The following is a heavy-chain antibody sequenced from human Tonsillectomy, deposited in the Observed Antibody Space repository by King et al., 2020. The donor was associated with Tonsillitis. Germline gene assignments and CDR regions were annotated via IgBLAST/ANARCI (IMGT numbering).Heavy chain of an antibody. Sequence: VQLVESGGGLVQPGGSLRLSCAASGFTFSNYAMSWVRQAPGKGLEWVSGISGSDDSTYYADSVKGRFTISRDNSKNTQYLQMNSLRAEDTAGYYCAKSLTRPSASPDVFDIWGPGTMVPVSS. CDR3: AKSLTRPSASPDVFDI. D-gene: IGHD1-26*01. CDR1: GFTFSNYA. V-gene: IGHV3-23*04. CDR2: ISGSDDST. J-gene: IGHJ3*02.